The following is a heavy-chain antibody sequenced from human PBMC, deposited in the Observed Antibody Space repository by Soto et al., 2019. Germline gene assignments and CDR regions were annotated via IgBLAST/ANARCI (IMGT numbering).Heavy chain of an antibody. CDR2: ISSSSSYI. V-gene: IGHV3-21*01. CDR3: ARTYYYGSGSRTPLGV. D-gene: IGHD3-10*01. Sequence: GGSLRLSCAASGFTFSSYSMNWVRQAPGKGLEWVSSISSSSSYIYYADSVKGRFTISRDNAKNSLYLQMNSLRAEDTAVYYCARTYYYGSGSRTPLGVWGQGTTVTVSS. J-gene: IGHJ6*02. CDR1: GFTFSSYS.